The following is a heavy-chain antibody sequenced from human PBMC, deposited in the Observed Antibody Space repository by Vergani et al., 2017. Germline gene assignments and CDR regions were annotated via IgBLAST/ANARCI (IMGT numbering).Heavy chain of an antibody. CDR2: ISSSSIYI. CDR3: ARAAGPTGNYYYMDV. CDR1: GFTFSSYS. D-gene: IGHD1-14*01. J-gene: IGHJ6*03. Sequence: EVQLVESGGGLVKPGGSLRLSCAASGFTFSSYSMNWVRQAPGKGLEWVSSISSSSIYIYYADSVKGRFTISRDNAKKSLYRQMNSLRAEDTAVYYCARAAGPTGNYYYMDVWGKGTTVTVSS. V-gene: IGHV3-21*01.